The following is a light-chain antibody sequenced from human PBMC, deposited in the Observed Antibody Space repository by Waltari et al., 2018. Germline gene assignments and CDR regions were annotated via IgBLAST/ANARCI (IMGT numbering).Light chain of an antibody. CDR2: RAS. CDR3: QQYDDWPRT. CDR1: QSVGTS. V-gene: IGKV3-15*01. Sequence: EIVMTQSPASLSVSPGDRVTLSWRASQSVGTSLAWYQQRPGRAPRLLVYRASTRASDIPARFSGSGSGTDFTLSISTLQSEDFAVYYCQQYDDWPRTFGQGTKVEIK. J-gene: IGKJ1*01.